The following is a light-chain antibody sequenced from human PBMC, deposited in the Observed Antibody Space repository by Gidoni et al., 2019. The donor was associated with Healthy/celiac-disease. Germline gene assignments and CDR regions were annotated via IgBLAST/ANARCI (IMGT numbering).Light chain of an antibody. CDR3: QQYGSSQWT. V-gene: IGKV3-20*01. J-gene: IGKJ1*01. Sequence: EIVLTQSKGTLSLSPGERANLSCRASQSVSSSYLAWYQQKPGQAPRLLIYGSSSSATRIPDMFSGSVSWTDFTLTIRRLEPEDFALYYFQQYGSSQWTFGPGTKVEIK. CDR2: GSS. CDR1: QSVSSSY.